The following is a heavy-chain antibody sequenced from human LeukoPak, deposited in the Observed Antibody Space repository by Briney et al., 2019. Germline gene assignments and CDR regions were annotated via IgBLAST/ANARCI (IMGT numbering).Heavy chain of an antibody. CDR3: ARRSYRGVIGLYYYYYMDV. CDR1: GFTFSSYW. Sequence: GGSLRLSCVASGFTFSSYWMHWVRQDPRKGLVWVSRINGDGRNINYADSVRARFTISRDNAKNTLYLQMNTLRVEDTAVYYCARRSYRGVIGLYYYYYMDVWGKGTPVTVSS. J-gene: IGHJ6*03. CDR2: INGDGRNI. D-gene: IGHD3-16*02. V-gene: IGHV3-74*01.